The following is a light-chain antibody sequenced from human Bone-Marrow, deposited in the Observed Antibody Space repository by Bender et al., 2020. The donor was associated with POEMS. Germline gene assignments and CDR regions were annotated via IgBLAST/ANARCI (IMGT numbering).Light chain of an antibody. J-gene: IGLJ2*01. CDR2: KDT. CDR3: QSADSSGTVVV. Sequence: SAAVTQPPSLSVSPGQTARITCSGDELPKQFAYWYQQTPGRAPVLVISKDTERPSGIPERFSGSTSGTTVTLTISAVQADDEADYYCQSADSSGTVVVFGGGTKLTVL. V-gene: IGLV3-25*03. CDR1: ELPKQF.